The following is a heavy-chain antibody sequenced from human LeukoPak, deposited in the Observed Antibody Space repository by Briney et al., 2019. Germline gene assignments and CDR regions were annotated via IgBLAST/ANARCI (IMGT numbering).Heavy chain of an antibody. D-gene: IGHD3-22*01. J-gene: IGHJ4*02. Sequence: SETLSLTCTVSGGSISSYSWSWIRQPPGKGLEWIGYIYYGGSTNYNPSLKSRVTISVDTTKNQFSLKLSSVTAADTAVYYCARHRLTYYYHSSASYFDYWGQGTLVTVSS. CDR3: ARHRLTYYYHSSASYFDY. V-gene: IGHV4-59*08. CDR1: GGSISSYS. CDR2: IYYGGST.